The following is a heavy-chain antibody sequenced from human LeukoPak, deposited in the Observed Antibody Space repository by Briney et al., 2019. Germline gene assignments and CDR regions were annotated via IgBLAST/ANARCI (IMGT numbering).Heavy chain of an antibody. CDR1: GGSFSGYY. Sequence: PSETLSLTCAVYGGSFSGYYWSWIRQPPGKGLEWIGEINHSGSTNYNPSLKSRVTISVDTSKNQFSLKLSSVTAADTAVCYCARGSYDYIWGSYRSSFWFDPWGQGTLVTVSS. J-gene: IGHJ5*02. D-gene: IGHD3-16*02. CDR2: INHSGST. CDR3: ARGSYDYIWGSYRSSFWFDP. V-gene: IGHV4-34*01.